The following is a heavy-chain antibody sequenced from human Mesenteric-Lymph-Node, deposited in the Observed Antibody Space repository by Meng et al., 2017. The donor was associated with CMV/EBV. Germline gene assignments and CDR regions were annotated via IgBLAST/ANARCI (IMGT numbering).Heavy chain of an antibody. D-gene: IGHD3-16*01. J-gene: IGHJ6*02. V-gene: IGHV1-2*02. CDR3: GGGGVFGYYGMDV. Sequence: ASVQVSCKASGYTFTGYYMQWVRQAPGQGLEWMGWINPNSGGTNYAQKFKGRVTMTRNTSISTANMELSRLRSDDTAVYYCGGGGVFGYYGMDVWGQGTTVTVSS. CDR1: GYTFTGYY. CDR2: INPNSGGT.